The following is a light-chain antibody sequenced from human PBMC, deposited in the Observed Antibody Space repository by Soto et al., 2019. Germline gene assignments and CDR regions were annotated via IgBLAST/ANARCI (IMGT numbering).Light chain of an antibody. Sequence: DIQMTQSPSTLSASVGDRVTITCRASQSISSWLAWYQQKPGKAPKLLIYKASSLESGAPSRFSGSGSGTEFALTISSLQPEDSATYYCQQLKSYPLTFGGGTKVDIK. J-gene: IGKJ4*01. CDR1: QSISSW. CDR3: QQLKSYPLT. V-gene: IGKV1-5*03. CDR2: KAS.